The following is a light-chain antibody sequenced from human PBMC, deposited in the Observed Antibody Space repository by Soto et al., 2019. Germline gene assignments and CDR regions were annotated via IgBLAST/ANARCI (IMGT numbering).Light chain of an antibody. CDR3: QQYSSYWT. CDR2: KSS. CDR1: QSINNW. J-gene: IGKJ1*01. V-gene: IGKV1-5*03. Sequence: DIQMTQSPSTLSASVGDRVTITCRASQSINNWLAWYQQKPGKAPKLLIYKSSSLESGVPSRFSGSGSGTEFTLTISSLQPDDFATYYCQQYSSYWTFGPGTKV.